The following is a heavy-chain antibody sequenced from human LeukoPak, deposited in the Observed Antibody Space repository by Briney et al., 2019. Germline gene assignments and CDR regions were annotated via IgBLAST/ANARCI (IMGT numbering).Heavy chain of an antibody. CDR1: GYTLTELS. CDR3: ATTEGPYDAFDI. Sequence: ASVKVSCKVSGYTLTELSMHWVRQAPGKGLEWMGGFDPEDGETIYAQKFQGRVTMTEDTSTDTAYMELSSLRSEDRAVYYCATTEGPYDAFDIWGQGTMVAVSS. V-gene: IGHV1-24*01. J-gene: IGHJ3*02. CDR2: FDPEDGET.